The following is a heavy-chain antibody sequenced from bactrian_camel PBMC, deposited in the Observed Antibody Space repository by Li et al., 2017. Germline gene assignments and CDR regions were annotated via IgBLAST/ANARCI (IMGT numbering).Heavy chain of an antibody. D-gene: IGHD3*01. J-gene: IGHJ4*01. CDR2: LTSDGHM. V-gene: IGHV3S53*01. CDR1: RVTYSRYY. Sequence: HVQLVESGGGSVQAGGSLRLSCVASRVTYSRYYVGWFRQAPGADCERVAFLTSDGHMGYANSVKGRFAISLNNPKNTVYLQMNSLKSEDTAVYFCAADGIREPCSGPGTQVTVS.